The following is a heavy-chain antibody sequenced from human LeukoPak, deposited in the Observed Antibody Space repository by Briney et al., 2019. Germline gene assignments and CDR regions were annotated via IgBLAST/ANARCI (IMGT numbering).Heavy chain of an antibody. D-gene: IGHD6-13*01. CDR2: IYYSGST. J-gene: IGHJ4*02. Sequence: PSETLSLTCTVSGGSISSSSYYWGWIRQPPGKGLEWIGSIYYSGSTYYNPSLKSRVTISVDTSKNQFSLKLSSVTAADTAVYYCARDIAAAIHYWGQGTLVTVSS. CDR3: ARDIAAAIHY. CDR1: GGSISSSSYY. V-gene: IGHV4-39*07.